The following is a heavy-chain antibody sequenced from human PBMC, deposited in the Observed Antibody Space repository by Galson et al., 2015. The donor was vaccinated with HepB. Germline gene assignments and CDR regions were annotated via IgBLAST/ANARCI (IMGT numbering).Heavy chain of an antibody. J-gene: IGHJ4*02. CDR1: GDSVSSKSVT. CDR3: VRGDPGGNSWLLNYFDY. CDR2: TYYRSKWYN. D-gene: IGHD6-13*01. Sequence: CAISGDSVSSKSVTWNRIRQSPSRGLEWLGMTYYRSKWYNEYAPTVKGRIAINADTSKNQVSLQMNSVRPEDTAVYYCVRGDPGGNSWLLNYFDYWGQGTLVTVSS. V-gene: IGHV6-1*01.